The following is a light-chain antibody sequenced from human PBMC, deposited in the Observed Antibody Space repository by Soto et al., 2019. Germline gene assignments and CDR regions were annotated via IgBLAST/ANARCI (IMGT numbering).Light chain of an antibody. J-gene: IGLJ3*02. Sequence: QSVLTQPASVSGSPGQSITISCTGTSSDIGVYNYVSWYQQHPGKAPKLMIYEVSNRHSGVSDRFSGSRSGNTASLTISGLQAEDESDYYCISYTSSSTWVFGVGTKLTVL. CDR3: ISYTSSSTWV. CDR1: SSDIGVYNY. CDR2: EVS. V-gene: IGLV2-14*01.